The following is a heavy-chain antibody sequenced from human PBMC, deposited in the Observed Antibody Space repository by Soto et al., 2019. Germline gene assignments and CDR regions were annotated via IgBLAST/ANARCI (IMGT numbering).Heavy chain of an antibody. Sequence: KPSETLSLTCTVSGGSLSSRSNYWGWVRRPPGKGLEWIGSVYYTGGTYYNPSLKSRVAISIDMSKNQFSLELSFVTAADTAVYSCAGEGPPKRVDNHPDSFHQWGRAPWSPSPQ. CDR3: AGEGPPKRVDNHPDSFHQ. J-gene: IGHJ1*01. CDR2: VYYTGGT. V-gene: IGHV4-39*02. CDR1: GGSLSSRSNY.